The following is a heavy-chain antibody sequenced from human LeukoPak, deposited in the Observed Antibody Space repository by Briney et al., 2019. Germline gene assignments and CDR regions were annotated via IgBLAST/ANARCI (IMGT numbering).Heavy chain of an antibody. Sequence: ASVKVSCKASGYTFTSYGISWVRQAPGQGLEWMGWISAYNGNTNYAQKLQGRVTMTTDTSTSTAYMELRRLRSDDTAVYYCARVARFFDAFDIWGQGTMVTVSS. CDR3: ARVARFFDAFDI. V-gene: IGHV1-18*01. CDR1: GYTFTSYG. CDR2: ISAYNGNT. J-gene: IGHJ3*02.